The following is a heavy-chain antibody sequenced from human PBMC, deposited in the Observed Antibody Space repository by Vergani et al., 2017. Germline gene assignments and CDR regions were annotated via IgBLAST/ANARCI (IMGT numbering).Heavy chain of an antibody. D-gene: IGHD2-8*02. CDR3: ARDRGDWRYSRYFYNYYMGV. J-gene: IGHJ6*03. CDR1: GFTFADHG. CDR2: ISYDGTNK. V-gene: IGHV3-30-3*01. Sequence: QVQLVESGGGVVQPGRSLRLSCAASGFTFADHGIHCVRRAPAKGLEWVALISYDGTNKYYTNSVGGRFTISRDNPKSTLFLQMNSLRVEDMAVYYCARDRGDWRYSRYFYNYYMGVWGKGTTVTVSS.